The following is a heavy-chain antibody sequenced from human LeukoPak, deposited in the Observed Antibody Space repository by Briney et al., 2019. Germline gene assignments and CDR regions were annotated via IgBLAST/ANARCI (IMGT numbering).Heavy chain of an antibody. Sequence: GRSLRLSCAASGFTFSSYAMHWVRQAPGKGLEWVAVISYDGSNKYYADSVKGRFTISRDNSKNTLYLQMNSLRAEDTAVYYWASLNIAVAGTFDYWGQGTLVTVSS. CDR1: GFTFSSYA. J-gene: IGHJ4*02. D-gene: IGHD6-19*01. CDR3: ASLNIAVAGTFDY. V-gene: IGHV3-30-3*01. CDR2: ISYDGSNK.